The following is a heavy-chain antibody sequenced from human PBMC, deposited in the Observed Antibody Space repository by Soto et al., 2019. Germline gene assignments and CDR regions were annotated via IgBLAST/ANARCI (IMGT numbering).Heavy chain of an antibody. J-gene: IGHJ6*02. Sequence: GASVKVSCKASGGTFSSYAISWVRQAPGQGLEWMGGIIPIFGTANYAQKFQGRVTITADESTSTAYMELSSLRSEDTAVYYCVLTGYPTSLYYCYGMDVWGQGTTVTVSS. CDR2: IIPIFGTA. CDR3: VLTGYPTSLYYCYGMDV. D-gene: IGHD3-9*01. CDR1: GGTFSSYA. V-gene: IGHV1-69*13.